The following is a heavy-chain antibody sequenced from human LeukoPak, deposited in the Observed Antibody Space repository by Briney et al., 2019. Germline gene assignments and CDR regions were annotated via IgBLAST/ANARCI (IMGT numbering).Heavy chain of an antibody. CDR2: ISSSGSTI. CDR3: ARAARGISQH. J-gene: IGHJ1*01. CDR1: GFTFSSYE. V-gene: IGHV3-48*03. D-gene: IGHD4-23*01. Sequence: PGGSLRLSCAAPGFTFSSYEMNWVRQAPGKGLEWVSYISSSGSTIYYADSVKGRFTISRDNAKNSLYLQMNSLRAEDTAVYYCARAARGISQHWGQGTLVTVSS.